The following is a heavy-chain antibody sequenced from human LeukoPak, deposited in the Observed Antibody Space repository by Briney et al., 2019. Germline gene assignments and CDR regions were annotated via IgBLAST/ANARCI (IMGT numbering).Heavy chain of an antibody. D-gene: IGHD3-22*01. CDR3: ATPLDYYDRSGYHQGGD. Sequence: QSGGSLRLSCAASGSTFSRYWMTWVRQAPGKGLEWVANIKEDGSKKNYVDSVKGRFTISRDNAKNSLYLQMNSLRAEDTAVYYCATPLDYYDRSGYHQGGDWGQGTLVTVSS. CDR2: IKEDGSKK. CDR1: GSTFSRYW. J-gene: IGHJ4*02. V-gene: IGHV3-7*03.